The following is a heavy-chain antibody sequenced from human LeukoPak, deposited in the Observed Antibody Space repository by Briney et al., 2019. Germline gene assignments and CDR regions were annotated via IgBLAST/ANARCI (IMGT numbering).Heavy chain of an antibody. Sequence: EASVKVSCKVSGYTLTELSMHWVRQAPGKGLEWMGGFDPEDGETIYAQKFQGRVTMTEDTSTDTAYMELSRLRSDDTAVYYCARGRPYCSSTSCPHYFDYWGQGTLVTVSS. CDR3: ARGRPYCSSTSCPHYFDY. D-gene: IGHD2-2*01. J-gene: IGHJ4*02. CDR1: GYTLTELS. CDR2: FDPEDGET. V-gene: IGHV1-24*01.